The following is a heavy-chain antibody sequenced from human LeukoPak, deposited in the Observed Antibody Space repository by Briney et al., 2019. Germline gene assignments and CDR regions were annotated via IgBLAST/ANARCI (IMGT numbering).Heavy chain of an antibody. CDR1: GFTISSYP. D-gene: IGHD3-3*01. Sequence: GRSLRLSCAASGFTISSYPMSWVRQAPGKGLEWVSAISGSGGSTYYADSVKGRFTISRDNSKNTLYLQMNSLRAEDTAVYYCAKGRGITIFGVVIPFDYWGQGTLGTVSS. J-gene: IGHJ4*02. CDR3: AKGRGITIFGVVIPFDY. CDR2: ISGSGGST. V-gene: IGHV3-23*01.